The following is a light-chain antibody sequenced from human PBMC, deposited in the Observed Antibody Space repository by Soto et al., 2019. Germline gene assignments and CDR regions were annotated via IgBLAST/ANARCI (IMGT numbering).Light chain of an antibody. V-gene: IGKV3-11*01. J-gene: IGKJ5*01. CDR1: QNIGTY. CDR3: HQRTNWPIT. Sequence: ETVLTQSPASLSLSPEERATLSCRASQNIGTYLAWYQQKPGQAPRLFIYEASNRATGSPARFSGSGSGTDFTLTISSLEPEDFAVYYCHQRTNWPITFGQGTRLDIK. CDR2: EAS.